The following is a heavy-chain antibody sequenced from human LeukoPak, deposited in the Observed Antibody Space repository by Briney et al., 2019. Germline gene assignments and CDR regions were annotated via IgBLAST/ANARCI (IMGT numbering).Heavy chain of an antibody. CDR2: INTNTGNP. Sequence: GASVKVSCKASGYTFTSYAMNWVRQAPGQGLEWMGWINTNTGNPTYAQGFTGRFVFSLDTSVSTAYLQISSLKAEDTAVYYCARGGRRFGVTTLGWFDPWGQGTLVTVSS. V-gene: IGHV7-4-1*02. CDR3: ARGGRRFGVTTLGWFDP. J-gene: IGHJ5*02. CDR1: GYTFTSYA. D-gene: IGHD4-11*01.